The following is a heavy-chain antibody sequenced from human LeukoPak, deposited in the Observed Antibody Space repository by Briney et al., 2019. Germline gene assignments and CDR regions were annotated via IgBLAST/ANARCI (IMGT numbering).Heavy chain of an antibody. V-gene: IGHV1-46*01. D-gene: IGHD3-10*01. J-gene: IGHJ4*02. CDR2: INPSGGST. Sequence: ASVTVSCKASGYTFTSYYMYWVRQAPGQGLEWMGIINPSGGSTSYAQKFQGRVTMTRDTSTSTVYMELSSLRSEDTAVYYCARDQRRITMVRGGHIDYWGQGTLVTVSS. CDR1: GYTFTSYY. CDR3: ARDQRRITMVRGGHIDY.